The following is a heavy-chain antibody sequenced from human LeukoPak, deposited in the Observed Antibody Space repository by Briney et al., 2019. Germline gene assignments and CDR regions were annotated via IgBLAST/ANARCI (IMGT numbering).Heavy chain of an antibody. V-gene: IGHV3-21*01. CDR2: ISSDSNYI. D-gene: IGHD6-13*01. Sequence: PGGSLRLSCAASGFTFSSYSINWVRQAPGKGLEWVSSISSDSNYIYYADSVKGRFTISRDNAKNSLFLQMNSLRAEDTAVYYCAAQEGRWPCYFDYWGQGTLVTVSS. CDR1: GFTFSSYS. J-gene: IGHJ4*02. CDR3: AAQEGRWPCYFDY.